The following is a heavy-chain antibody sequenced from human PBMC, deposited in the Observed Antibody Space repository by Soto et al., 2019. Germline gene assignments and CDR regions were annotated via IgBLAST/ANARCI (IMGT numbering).Heavy chain of an antibody. D-gene: IGHD3-22*01. CDR1: GGSICSGGDS. CDR3: ARGPDSGYYYAYYFDF. V-gene: IGHV4-30-2*01. CDR2: IYHSGST. J-gene: IGHJ4*02. Sequence: PSWTPDLSCAVCGGSICSGGDSWSWIRQPPGKCLEWIGYIYHSGSTYYNPSLKSRVTISVDRSKNQFSLKLSSVTAADTAVYYCARGPDSGYYYAYYFDFRGEGTLVT.